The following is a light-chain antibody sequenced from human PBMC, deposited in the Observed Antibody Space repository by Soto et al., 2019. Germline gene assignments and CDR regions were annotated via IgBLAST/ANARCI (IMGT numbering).Light chain of an antibody. CDR3: QQYNSYSWT. V-gene: IGKV1-5*03. CDR2: KAS. CDR1: QSISSW. Sequence: DIQMTQSPSTLSASVGDRVTITCRASQSISSWLAWYQQKPGTAPKLLIYKASSLESGVPSRFSGSGSGTEFTLTICSLQPDDFATYYCQQYNSYSWTFGQGAKVDIK. J-gene: IGKJ1*01.